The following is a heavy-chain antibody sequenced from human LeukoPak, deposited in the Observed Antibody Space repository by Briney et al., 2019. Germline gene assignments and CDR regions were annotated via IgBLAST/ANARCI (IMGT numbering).Heavy chain of an antibody. D-gene: IGHD2-21*02. Sequence: SETLSLTCTVSGSSISSYYWSWIRKPPGKGLEWVGYIYYSGSTNYNPSLKSRVTISVDTSKNQFSLKLSSVTAADTAVYYCARDSVRGFVVVTANAFDIWGQGTMVTVSS. J-gene: IGHJ3*02. CDR1: GSSISSYY. CDR2: IYYSGST. V-gene: IGHV4-59*01. CDR3: ARDSVRGFVVVTANAFDI.